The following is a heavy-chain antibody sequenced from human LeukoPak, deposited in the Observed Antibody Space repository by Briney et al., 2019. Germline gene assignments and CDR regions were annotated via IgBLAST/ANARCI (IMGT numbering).Heavy chain of an antibody. CDR3: ARGTQEGLGSSSWYIWFDP. J-gene: IGHJ5*02. CDR1: GGSISSRTYY. CDR2: IHYSENT. Sequence: SETLSLTCTVSGGSISSRTYYWGSIRQPPGKGLEWIGSIHYSENTYQNPSLKSRVTISVDTSKNQISLKLRSVTAADTAVYYCARGTQEGLGSSSWYIWFDPWGQGTLVTVSS. V-gene: IGHV4-39*01. D-gene: IGHD6-13*01.